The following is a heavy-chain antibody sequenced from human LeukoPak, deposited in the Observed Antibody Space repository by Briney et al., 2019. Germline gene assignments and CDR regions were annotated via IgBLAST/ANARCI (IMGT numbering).Heavy chain of an antibody. V-gene: IGHV3-30*18. CDR2: ISYDGSNK. CDR3: AKERRRDGYNWDY. CDR1: GFTFSSYG. J-gene: IGHJ4*02. D-gene: IGHD5-24*01. Sequence: PGGSLRLSCAASGFTFSSYGMHWVRQAPGKGLEWVAVISYDGSNKYYADSVKGRFTISRDNSKNTLYLQMNSLRAEDTAVYYCAKERRRDGYNWDYWGQGTLVTVSS.